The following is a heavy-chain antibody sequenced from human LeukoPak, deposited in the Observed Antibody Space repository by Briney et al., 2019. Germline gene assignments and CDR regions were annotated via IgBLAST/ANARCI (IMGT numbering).Heavy chain of an antibody. CDR3: ARDIPYEVSFGGLTVMGSFVLDY. J-gene: IGHJ4*02. D-gene: IGHD3-16*02. V-gene: IGHV1-46*01. Sequence: ASVKVSCEASGYSFTSYYMHWVRQAPGQGLEWMGIINPSGGSTSFAQKFQGRVTMTRDTSTTTVYMELSGLRSEDTAVYYCARDIPYEVSFGGLTVMGSFVLDYWGQGTLVTVSS. CDR1: GYSFTSYY. CDR2: INPSGGST.